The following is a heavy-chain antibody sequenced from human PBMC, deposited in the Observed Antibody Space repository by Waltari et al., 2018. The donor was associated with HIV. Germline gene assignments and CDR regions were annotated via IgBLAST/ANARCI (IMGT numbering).Heavy chain of an antibody. CDR3: ARASHYIEFSTFDGDYYFDV. D-gene: IGHD2-15*01. CDR2: LNIDGSSR. Sequence: VQLVESGGGSIKTGGSLRLSCTASGFSVSNHWMDWVRQGPGKGLVGVASLNIDGSSRNYADAVKGRFVISRDNARNTVYLQLNSLRVEDTAMYFCARASHYIEFSTFDGDYYFDVWGRGTRVAVSS. V-gene: IGHV3-74*01. J-gene: IGHJ4*02. CDR1: GFSVSNHW.